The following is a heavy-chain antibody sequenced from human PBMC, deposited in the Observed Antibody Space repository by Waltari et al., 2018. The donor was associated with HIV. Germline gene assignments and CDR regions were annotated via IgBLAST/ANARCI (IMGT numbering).Heavy chain of an antibody. CDR1: GYTFTDYY. V-gene: IGHV1-2*02. J-gene: IGHJ4*02. Sequence: VQVVQSGAEVKKPGASVKVSCTTSGYTFTDYYIHWVRQAPGQGLEWMGWINPKNGDTKFAQKFQGRVTLTRDTSITTTYLELNSLRFDDAAIYYFARPSAFTIFGILTPFDYWGQGTLVTVSS. D-gene: IGHD3-3*01. CDR2: INPKNGDT. CDR3: ARPSAFTIFGILTPFDY.